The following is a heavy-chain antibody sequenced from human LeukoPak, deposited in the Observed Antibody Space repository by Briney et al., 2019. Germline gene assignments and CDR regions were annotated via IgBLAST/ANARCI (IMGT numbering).Heavy chain of an antibody. V-gene: IGHV3-74*01. CDR3: ARDGISCTGGHCYFAS. Sequence: GGSLRLSCASSGFILSNYWMHWVRQAPGKGLVWVSRINNDGSSTTYADSVKGRFTISRDNARNTLYLQMNGLRAEDTAVYYCARDGISCTGGHCYFASWGQGTLVTVSS. J-gene: IGHJ4*02. D-gene: IGHD2-8*02. CDR1: GFILSNYW. CDR2: INNDGSST.